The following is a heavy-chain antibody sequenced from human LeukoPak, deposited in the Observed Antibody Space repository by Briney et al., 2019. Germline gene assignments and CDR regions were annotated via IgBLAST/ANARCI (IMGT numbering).Heavy chain of an antibody. CDR1: GFTFSDYY. V-gene: IGHV3-11*06. Sequence: GGSLRLSCAASGFTFSDYYMSWIRQAPGKGLEWVSYISRNSYTNYADSVKGRFTISRDNAKNSLYLQMASLRAEDTAVYYCARDLAGYNSFDYWGQGTLVTVPS. CDR2: ISRNSYT. J-gene: IGHJ4*02. CDR3: ARDLAGYNSFDY. D-gene: IGHD5-24*01.